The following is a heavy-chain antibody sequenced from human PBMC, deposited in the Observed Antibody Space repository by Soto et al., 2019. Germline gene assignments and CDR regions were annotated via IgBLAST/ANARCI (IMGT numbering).Heavy chain of an antibody. CDR1: GGIFSSFS. Sequence: QVQLVQSGAEVKTPGSSVEVSCKASGGIFSSFSITWVRQVPGHGLEWMGGIIPMTGTPNYAEKFQGRLTLTADASTRTAYLVLSSLNSADTAVYYCARGPILPGATSWLDPWGQGTVVIVSS. J-gene: IGHJ5*02. CDR3: ARGPILPGATSWLDP. D-gene: IGHD2-2*01. CDR2: IIPMTGTP. V-gene: IGHV1-69*01.